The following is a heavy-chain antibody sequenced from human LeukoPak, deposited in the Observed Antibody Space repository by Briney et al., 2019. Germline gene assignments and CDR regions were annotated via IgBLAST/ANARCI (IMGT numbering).Heavy chain of an antibody. Sequence: GESLKISCKGSGYRFTSYWIGWVRQMPGKGLEWMGIIYPGDSDTRYSPSFQGQVSISADKSISTAYLQWSSLKASDTAMYFCASLAGYSSSWYPNYFDYWGQGTLVTVSS. D-gene: IGHD6-13*01. CDR2: IYPGDSDT. CDR1: GYRFTSYW. J-gene: IGHJ4*02. CDR3: ASLAGYSSSWYPNYFDY. V-gene: IGHV5-51*01.